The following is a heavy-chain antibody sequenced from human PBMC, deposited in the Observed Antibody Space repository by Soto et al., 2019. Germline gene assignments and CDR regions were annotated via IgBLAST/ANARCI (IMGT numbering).Heavy chain of an antibody. V-gene: IGHV1-69*12. J-gene: IGHJ6*02. CDR1: GGTFSSYA. CDR3: TSGEGIEGALMHYYKHSIYV. Sequence: QVQLVQSGAEVKKPGSSVKVSCKASGGTFSSYAISWVRQAPGQGLEWMGGIIPIFGTANYAQKFQGRVTNTADESTSTAYKQLSSLGSDDTAVNYCTSGEGIEGALMHYYKHSIYVMGQGSKVNV. CDR2: IIPIFGTA. D-gene: IGHD1-26*01.